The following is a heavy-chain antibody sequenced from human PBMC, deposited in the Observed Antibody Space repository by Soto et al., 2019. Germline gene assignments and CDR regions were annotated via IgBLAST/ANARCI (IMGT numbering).Heavy chain of an antibody. CDR3: ARGGYSGYDYDWFDP. J-gene: IGHJ5*02. CDR1: GGTFSSYA. Sequence: ASVKVSCKASGGTFSSYAISWVRQAPGQGLEWMGGIIPIFGTANYAQKFQGRVTITADESTSTAYMELSSLRSEDTAVYYCARGGYSGYDYDWFDPWGQGTLVTVYS. CDR2: IIPIFGTA. D-gene: IGHD5-12*01. V-gene: IGHV1-69*13.